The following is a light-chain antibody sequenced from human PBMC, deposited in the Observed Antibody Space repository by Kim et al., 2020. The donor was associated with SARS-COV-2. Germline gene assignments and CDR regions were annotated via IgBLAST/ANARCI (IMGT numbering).Light chain of an antibody. V-gene: IGKV1-6*01. CDR3: LQDYSYPRT. CDR1: QDIRND. J-gene: IGKJ1*01. CDR2: GAS. Sequence: AIQMTQSPSSLSASVGDRVTITCRASQDIRNDLGWYQHKSGQAPKVLIYGASTLQSGVPSRFSGSGSVTDFTLTISSLQPEDFATYYCLQDYSYPRTFGQGTKVDIK.